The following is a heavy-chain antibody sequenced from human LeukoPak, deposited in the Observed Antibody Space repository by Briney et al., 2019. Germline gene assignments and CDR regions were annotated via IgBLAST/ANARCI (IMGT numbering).Heavy chain of an antibody. CDR1: GYTFTTYG. CDR2: ISAYNGKT. J-gene: IGHJ4*02. Sequence: ASVKVSCKASGYTFTTYGIGWVRQAPGQGLEWMGWISAYNGKTNYARKLQCRVTMTTHTSPSTAHIELRSLRSEDPCVNFCARAGNREYSYGYPIDYWDQGHLVTVST. D-gene: IGHD5-18*01. CDR3: ARAGNREYSYGYPIDY. V-gene: IGHV1-18*01.